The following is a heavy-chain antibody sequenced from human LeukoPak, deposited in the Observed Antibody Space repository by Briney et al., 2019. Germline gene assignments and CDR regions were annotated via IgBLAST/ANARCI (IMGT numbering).Heavy chain of an antibody. Sequence: ASVKVSCKASGYTFTGYYMHWVRQAPGQGLEWMGWINPNSGGTNYAQKFQGRVTMTRDTSISTAYMELSRLRSDDTAVYYCARDRGYWLGYFDYWGQGTPVTVSS. V-gene: IGHV1-2*02. D-gene: IGHD3-22*01. CDR2: INPNSGGT. CDR1: GYTFTGYY. J-gene: IGHJ4*02. CDR3: ARDRGYWLGYFDY.